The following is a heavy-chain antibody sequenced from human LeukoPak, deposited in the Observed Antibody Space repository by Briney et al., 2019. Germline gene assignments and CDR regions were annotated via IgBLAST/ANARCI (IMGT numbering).Heavy chain of an antibody. J-gene: IGHJ4*02. CDR2: IIPIFGTA. CDR3: ASSEWSRGYYFDY. D-gene: IGHD3-3*01. CDR1: RGTVGSCT. V-gene: IGHV1-69*05. Sequence: SWVKLFCKASRGTVGSCTSRGVREGPVQRNKWLGGIIPIFGTANYAQKFQGRVTITTDESTSTAYMELSSLRSEDTAVYYCASSEWSRGYYFDYWGQGTLVIVSS.